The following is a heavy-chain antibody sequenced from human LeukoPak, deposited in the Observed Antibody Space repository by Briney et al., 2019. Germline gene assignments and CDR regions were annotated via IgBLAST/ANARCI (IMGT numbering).Heavy chain of an antibody. CDR2: IYWDDDK. D-gene: IGHD2-15*01. CDR3: AHRSVEAANPGVRFDP. J-gene: IGHJ5*02. Sequence: SGPTLVKPTQTLTLTCTFSGFSLSTSGVGVGWIRQPPGKALEWLALIYWDDDKRYSPSLKSRLTITKDTSKNQVVLTMTNMDPVDTATYYCAHRSVEAANPGVRFDPWGQGTLVTVSS. CDR1: GFSLSTSGVG. V-gene: IGHV2-5*02.